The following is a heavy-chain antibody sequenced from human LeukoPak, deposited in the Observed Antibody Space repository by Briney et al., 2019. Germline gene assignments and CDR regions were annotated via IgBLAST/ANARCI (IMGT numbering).Heavy chain of an antibody. CDR1: GYSFTGYY. CDR2: INPNSGGT. CDR3: ARDPYHYGSGSPHGMDV. D-gene: IGHD3-10*01. V-gene: IGHV1-2*02. Sequence: ASVKVSCKASGYSFTGYYMHWVRQAPGQGLEWMGWINPNSGGTNYAQKFQGRVIMTRDTSISTAFMELSSLRPDDTAVYYCARDPYHYGSGSPHGMDVWGQGTTVTVSS. J-gene: IGHJ6*02.